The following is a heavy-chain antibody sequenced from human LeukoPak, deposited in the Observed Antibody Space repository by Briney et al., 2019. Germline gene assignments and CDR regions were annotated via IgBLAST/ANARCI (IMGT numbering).Heavy chain of an antibody. V-gene: IGHV4-39*01. CDR2: IYYSGST. Sequence: PSETLSLTCTVSGGSISSSSYYWGWIRQPPGKGLEWIGSIYYSGSTYYNPSLKSRVTISVDTSKNQFSLKLSSVTAADTAVYYCARQNRGYCSSTSCYFWFDPWGQGTLVTVSS. D-gene: IGHD2-2*01. CDR1: GGSISSSSYY. J-gene: IGHJ5*02. CDR3: ARQNRGYCSSTSCYFWFDP.